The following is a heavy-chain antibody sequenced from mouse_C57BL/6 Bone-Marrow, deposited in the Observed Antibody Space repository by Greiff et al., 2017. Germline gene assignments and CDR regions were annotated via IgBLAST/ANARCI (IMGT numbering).Heavy chain of an antibody. D-gene: IGHD1-1*01. CDR3: ARSRITTVDY. V-gene: IGHV1-80*01. CDR2: IYPGDGDT. J-gene: IGHJ2*01. CDR1: GYAFSSYW. Sequence: VQLQQSGAELVKPGASVKISCKASGYAFSSYWLNWVKQRPGKGLEWIGQIYPGDGDTNYNGKFKGKATLTADTSSSTAYMQLSSLTSEDAAVYFCARSRITTVDYWGQGTTLTVSS.